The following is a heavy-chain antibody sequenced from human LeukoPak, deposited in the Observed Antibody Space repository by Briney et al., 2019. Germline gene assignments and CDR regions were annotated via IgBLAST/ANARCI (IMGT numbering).Heavy chain of an antibody. V-gene: IGHV4-34*01. J-gene: IGHJ4*02. D-gene: IGHD6-19*01. Sequence: SETLSLTCAVYGGSFSGYYWSWIRQPPGKGLEWIGEINHSGSTNYNPSLKSRVTISVDTSKNQFSLKLSSVTAADTAVYFCAMRAVAGSHLNYFDYWGQGTLVTVSS. CDR1: GGSFSGYY. CDR3: AMRAVAGSHLNYFDY. CDR2: INHSGST.